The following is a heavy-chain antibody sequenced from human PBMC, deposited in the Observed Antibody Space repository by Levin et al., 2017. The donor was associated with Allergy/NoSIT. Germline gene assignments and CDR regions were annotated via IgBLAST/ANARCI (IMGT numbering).Heavy chain of an antibody. CDR3: APRAPRTTGGDGPKSLGH. CDR1: GFGFDDYG. D-gene: IGHD1-14*01. CDR2: IDWNGRNT. Sequence: AGGSLRLSCVTSGFGFDDYGMSWVRQAPGKGLEWVSRIDWNGRNTGYGDSVKGRFTISRDNVESALYLQMNSLRAEDTALYHCAPRAPRTTGGDGPKSLGHWGQGTLVTVSS. V-gene: IGHV3-20*01. J-gene: IGHJ4*02.